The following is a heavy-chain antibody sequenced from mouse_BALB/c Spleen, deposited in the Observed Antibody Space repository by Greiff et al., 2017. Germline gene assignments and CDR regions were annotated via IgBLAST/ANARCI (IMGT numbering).Heavy chain of an antibody. J-gene: IGHJ3*01. CDR2: SRNKANDYTT. CDR1: GFTFSDFY. CDR3: ARGADDYDSWFAY. Sequence: EVNVVESGGGLVQPGGSLRLSCATSGFTFSDFYMEWVRQPPGKRLEWIAASRNKANDYTTEYSASVKGRFIVSRDTSQSILYLQMNALRAEDTAIYYCARGADDYDSWFAYWGQGTLVTVSA. D-gene: IGHD2-4*01. V-gene: IGHV7-1*02.